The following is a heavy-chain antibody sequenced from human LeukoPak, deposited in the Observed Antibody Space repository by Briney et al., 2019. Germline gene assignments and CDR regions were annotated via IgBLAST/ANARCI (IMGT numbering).Heavy chain of an antibody. CDR2: IWYDGSNK. D-gene: IGHD2-2*01. CDR3: ASELGYCSSTSCYREGDY. Sequence: GGSLRLSCAASGFTFSSYAMHWVRQAPGKGLEWVAVIWYDGSNKYYADSVKGRFTISRDNSKNTLYLQMNSLRAEDTAVYYCASELGYCSSTSCYREGDYWGQGTLVTVSS. V-gene: IGHV3-33*01. J-gene: IGHJ4*02. CDR1: GFTFSSYA.